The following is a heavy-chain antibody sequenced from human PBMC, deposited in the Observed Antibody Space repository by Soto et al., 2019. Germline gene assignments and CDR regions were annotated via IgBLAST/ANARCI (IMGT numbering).Heavy chain of an antibody. D-gene: IGHD6-13*01. V-gene: IGHV1-46*01. CDR2: INPSGGST. CDR1: GYTFTSFY. Sequence: ASVKVSCKASGYTFTSFYIHWVRQAPGQGLEWMAIINPSGGSTNYAQKFQGRITLTRDTSTSTVYMELSSLRSEDTAVYYCARNLASADVWGQGTLFTVSS. CDR3: ARNLASADV. J-gene: IGHJ4*02.